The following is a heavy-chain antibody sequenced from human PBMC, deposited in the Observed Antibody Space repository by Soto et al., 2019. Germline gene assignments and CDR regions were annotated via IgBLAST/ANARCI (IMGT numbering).Heavy chain of an antibody. CDR1: GFTFTSYG. CDR3: ARDMDIVVVPAAIWDY. V-gene: IGHV1-18*01. J-gene: IGHJ4*02. CDR2: ISAYNGNT. D-gene: IGHD2-2*03. Sequence: ASVKVSCKASGFTFTSYGICWVRQSPGQGLEWMGWISAYNGNTNYAQKLQGRVTMTTDTSTSTAYMELRSLRSDDTAVYYCARDMDIVVVPAAIWDYWGQGTLVTVSS.